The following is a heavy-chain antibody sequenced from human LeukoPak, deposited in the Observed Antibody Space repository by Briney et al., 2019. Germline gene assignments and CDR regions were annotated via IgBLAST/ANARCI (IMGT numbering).Heavy chain of an antibody. V-gene: IGHV4-61*02. Sequence: SETLSLTCTVSGGSISSGSYYWSWIRQPAGKGLEWIGRIYTSGSTNYNPSLKSRVTISVDTSKNQFFLKLSSVTAADTAVYYCARDYHSSSSWFNPWGQGTLVTVSS. CDR1: GGSISSGSYY. J-gene: IGHJ5*02. D-gene: IGHD6-6*01. CDR3: ARDYHSSSSWFNP. CDR2: IYTSGST.